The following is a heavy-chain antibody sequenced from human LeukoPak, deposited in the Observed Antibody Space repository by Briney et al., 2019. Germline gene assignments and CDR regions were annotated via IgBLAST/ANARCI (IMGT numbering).Heavy chain of an antibody. CDR2: MKEDGIEK. J-gene: IGHJ4*02. Sequence: GGSLRLSCAVSGFTFSRYWMSWVRQAPGKGLEWVANMKEDGIEKNYVDSVKGRFTISRDNAQNSVYPQMNSLRAEDTAMYYCARDVGSGWFDYWGQGTLVTVSS. CDR1: GFTFSRYW. V-gene: IGHV3-7*01. CDR3: ARDVGSGWFDY. D-gene: IGHD6-19*01.